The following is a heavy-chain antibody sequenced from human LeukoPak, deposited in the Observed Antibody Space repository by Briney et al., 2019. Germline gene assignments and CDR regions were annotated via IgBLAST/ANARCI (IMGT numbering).Heavy chain of an antibody. CDR2: INAGNGNT. J-gene: IGHJ4*02. CDR3: ARDYWLGGYYGSGTCFDY. V-gene: IGHV1-3*01. CDR1: GYTFTSYA. D-gene: IGHD3-10*01. Sequence: VASVNVSCKASGYTFTSYAMHWVRQAPGQRLEWMGWINAGNGNTKYSQKFQGRVTITRDTSASTAYMELSSLRSEDTAVYYCARDYWLGGYYGSGTCFDYWGQGTLVTVSS.